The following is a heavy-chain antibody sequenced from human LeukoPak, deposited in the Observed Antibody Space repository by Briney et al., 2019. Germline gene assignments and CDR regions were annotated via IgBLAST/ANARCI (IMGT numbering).Heavy chain of an antibody. CDR2: INHSGST. CDR1: GGSFSGYY. D-gene: IGHD1-26*01. Sequence: PSETLSLTCAVYGGSFSGYYWSWIRQPPGKGLEWIGEINHSGSTNYNPSLKSRVTISVDTSKNQFSLKLSSVTAADTAVYFCARQSGNYFLSWFDPWGQGTLVTVSS. CDR3: ARQSGNYFLSWFDP. V-gene: IGHV4-34*01. J-gene: IGHJ5*02.